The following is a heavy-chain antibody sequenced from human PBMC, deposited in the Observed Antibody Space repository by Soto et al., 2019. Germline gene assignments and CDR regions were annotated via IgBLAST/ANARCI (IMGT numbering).Heavy chain of an antibody. V-gene: IGHV4-59*01. CDR1: GGSITSYY. D-gene: IGHD1-1*01. CDR2: IYYRGST. J-gene: IGHJ4*02. CDR3: ARGRTTNPSLGIGY. Sequence: SETLSLTCTVSGGSITSYYWTWIRQPPGRGLEWIGYIYYRGSTNYNPSLKSRVTISIDASTNQFSLRLSSVTVADTAVYYCARGRTTNPSLGIGYWGQGTLVTVSS.